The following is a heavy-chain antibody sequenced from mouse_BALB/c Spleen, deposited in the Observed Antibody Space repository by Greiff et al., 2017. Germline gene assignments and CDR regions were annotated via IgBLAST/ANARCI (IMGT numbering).Heavy chain of an antibody. Sequence: EVKLQESGPGLVKPSQSLSLTCTVTGYSITSDYAWNWIRQFPGNKLEWMGYISYSGSTSYNPSLKSRISITRDTSKNQFFLQLNSVTTEDTATYYCARSPIYYGNYVDYWGQGTTLTVSS. CDR1: GYSITSDYA. CDR3: ARSPIYYGNYVDY. D-gene: IGHD2-1*01. J-gene: IGHJ2*01. CDR2: ISYSGST. V-gene: IGHV3-2*02.